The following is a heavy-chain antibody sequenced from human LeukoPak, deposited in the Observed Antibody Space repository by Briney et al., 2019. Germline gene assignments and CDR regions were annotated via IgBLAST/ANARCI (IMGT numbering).Heavy chain of an antibody. CDR2: INHRGST. CDR3: AASIAVAGRLGTFDI. D-gene: IGHD6-13*01. CDR1: GGSFSGYF. V-gene: IGHV4-34*01. J-gene: IGHJ3*02. Sequence: ETLSLTCAVHGGSFSGYFWSWIRQPPGKGLEWIGEINHRGSTIYNPPLKSRVTISVDTSKNQFSLNLSSVTAADTAVYYCAASIAVAGRLGTFDIWGQGTMVTVSS.